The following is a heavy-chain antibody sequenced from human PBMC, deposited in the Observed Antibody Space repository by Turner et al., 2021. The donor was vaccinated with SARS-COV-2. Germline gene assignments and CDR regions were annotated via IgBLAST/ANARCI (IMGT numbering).Heavy chain of an antibody. CDR2: IIIFLGIA. J-gene: IGHJ4*02. CDR1: GGTFSTYA. CDR3: ATLGGVAAQNFDY. Sequence: QVQLVQSGAEVRKPGSSVRVSCKPSGGTFSTYAIGWVRQAPAQGLEWMGGIIIFLGIANYAQNFKGRVTITADKSTSTAYMELSSLRSEDTALYYCATLGGVAAQNFDYWGQGTLVTVSS. D-gene: IGHD6-25*01. V-gene: IGHV1-69*10.